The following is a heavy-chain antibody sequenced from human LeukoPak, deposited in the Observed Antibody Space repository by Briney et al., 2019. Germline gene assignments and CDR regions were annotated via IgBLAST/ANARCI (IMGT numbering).Heavy chain of an antibody. CDR1: GYTFTSYA. J-gene: IGHJ4*02. Sequence: GASVKVSCKASGYTFTSYAMHWVRQAPGQRLEWMGWINAGNGNTKYSQKFQGRVTITRDTSASTAYMELSSLRSEDTAVYYCARARDCSGGSCRLYYFDYWGQGTLVTVSS. V-gene: IGHV1-3*01. CDR3: ARARDCSGGSCRLYYFDY. CDR2: INAGNGNT. D-gene: IGHD2-15*01.